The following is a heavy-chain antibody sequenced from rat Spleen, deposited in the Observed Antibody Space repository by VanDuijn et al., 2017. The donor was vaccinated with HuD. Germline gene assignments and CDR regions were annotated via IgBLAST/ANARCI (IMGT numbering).Heavy chain of an antibody. Sequence: EVQLVESGGGLVQPGRSLKLSCAASGFTFSNSYMAWVRQAPKKGLEWVASITNAAGKVYYPDSVKGRFTISRDNAKSTLYLQMDSLRSEDTATYFCATDQGEEVSYSWYFDFWGPGAMVTVSS. V-gene: IGHV5-25*01. J-gene: IGHJ1*01. CDR3: ATDQGEEVSYSWYFDF. D-gene: IGHD1-1*01. CDR1: GFTFSNSY. CDR2: ITNAAGKV.